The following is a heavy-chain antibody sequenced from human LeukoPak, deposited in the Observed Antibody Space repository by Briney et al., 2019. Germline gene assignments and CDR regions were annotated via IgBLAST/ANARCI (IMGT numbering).Heavy chain of an antibody. V-gene: IGHV3-7*01. CDR3: ARVIENDFWSGFLFDY. D-gene: IGHD3-3*01. Sequence: PGGSLRLSCAASGFTFSSYWMSWVRQAPGKGLEWVANIKQDGSEKCYVDSVKGRFTISRDNAKNSLYLQMNSLRAEDTAVYYCARVIENDFWSGFLFDYWGQGTLVTVSS. CDR1: GFTFSSYW. CDR2: IKQDGSEK. J-gene: IGHJ4*02.